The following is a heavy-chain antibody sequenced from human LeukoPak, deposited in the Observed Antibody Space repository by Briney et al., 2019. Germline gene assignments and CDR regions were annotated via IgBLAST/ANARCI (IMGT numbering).Heavy chain of an antibody. V-gene: IGHV4-61*01. CDR3: ARGRNDYVWGSYRRNRIYYFDY. D-gene: IGHD3-16*02. CDR2: IYYSGST. CDR1: GGSVSSGSYY. J-gene: IGHJ4*02. Sequence: SETLSLTCTVSGGSVSSGSYYWSWIRQPPGKGLEWIGYIYYSGSTNYNPSLKSRVTISVDTSKNQFSLKLSSVTAADTAVYYCARGRNDYVWGSYRRNRIYYFDYWGQGTLVTVSS.